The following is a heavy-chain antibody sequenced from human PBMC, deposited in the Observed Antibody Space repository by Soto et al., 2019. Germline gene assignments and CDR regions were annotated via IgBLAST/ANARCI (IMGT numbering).Heavy chain of an antibody. CDR2: IIPILGIA. CDR3: ATADKYYDYIWGSYRHFDY. Sequence: EASVKVSCKASGGTFSSYTISWVRQAPGQGLEWMGRIIPILGIANYAQKFQGRVTITADKSTSTAYMELSSLRSEDTAVYYCATADKYYDYIWGSYRHFDYWGQGTLVTVSS. V-gene: IGHV1-69*02. J-gene: IGHJ4*02. D-gene: IGHD3-16*02. CDR1: GGTFSSYT.